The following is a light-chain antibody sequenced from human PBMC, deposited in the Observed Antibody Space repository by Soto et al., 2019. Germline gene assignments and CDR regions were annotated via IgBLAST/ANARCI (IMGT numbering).Light chain of an antibody. J-gene: IGLJ1*01. Sequence: QSALTQPASVSGSPGQSITISSTGTSSDIGGYNYVSWYQQHPGKAPKLVIYDVSHRPSGVSTRFSGSKSGNTASLTISGLQAEDEADYYCSSYTSSSTYVFGTGTKVTVL. CDR2: DVS. CDR3: SSYTSSSTYV. V-gene: IGLV2-14*03. CDR1: SSDIGGYNY.